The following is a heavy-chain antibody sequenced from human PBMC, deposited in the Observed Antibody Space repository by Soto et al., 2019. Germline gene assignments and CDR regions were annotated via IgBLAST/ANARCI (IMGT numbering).Heavy chain of an antibody. CDR2: ISYDGSNK. CDR1: GFTFSSYA. CDR3: ARDQFIKGSGYLSFDY. V-gene: IGHV3-30-3*01. J-gene: IGHJ4*02. Sequence: GGSLRLSCAASGFTFSSYAMHWVRQAPGKGLEWVAVISYDGSNKSYADSVKGRFTISRDNAKNTLYLQMDSLRAEDTAVYYCARDQFIKGSGYLSFDYWGQGTPVTVSS. D-gene: IGHD3-3*01.